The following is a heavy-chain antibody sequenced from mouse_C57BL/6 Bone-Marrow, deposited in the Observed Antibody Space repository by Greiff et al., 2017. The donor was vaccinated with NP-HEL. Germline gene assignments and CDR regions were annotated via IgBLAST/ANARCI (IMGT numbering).Heavy chain of an antibody. D-gene: IGHD1-1*01. CDR3: ARRPGGSSFYWYFDV. Sequence: QVQLQQSGAELVMPGASVKLSCKASGYTFTSYWMHWVKQRPGQGLEWIGEIDPSDSYTNYNQKFKGKSTLTVDKSSSTAYMQLSSLTSEDSAVYYCARRPGGSSFYWYFDVWGTGTTVTVSS. CDR2: IDPSDSYT. V-gene: IGHV1-69*01. CDR1: GYTFTSYW. J-gene: IGHJ1*03.